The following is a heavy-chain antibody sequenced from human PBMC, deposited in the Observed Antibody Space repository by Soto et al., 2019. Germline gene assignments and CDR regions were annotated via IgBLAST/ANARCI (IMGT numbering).Heavy chain of an antibody. CDR3: TRGGDAYKNGH. J-gene: IGHJ4*02. CDR2: IHNSGST. V-gene: IGHV4-61*01. CDR1: GGSVNIGTYY. D-gene: IGHD2-21*01. Sequence: SETLSLTCTVPGGSVNIGTYYLSWIRQPPGKGLEWIGFIHNSGSTNYNPSLKSRVTMSVDTSKNQFSLKLTSVNAADTAVYYCTRGGDAYKNGHWGQGTLVTVSS.